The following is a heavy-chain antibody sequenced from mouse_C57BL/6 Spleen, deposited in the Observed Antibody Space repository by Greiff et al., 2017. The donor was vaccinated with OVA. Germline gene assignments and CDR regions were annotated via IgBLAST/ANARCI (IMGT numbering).Heavy chain of an antibody. D-gene: IGHD1-1*01. CDR2: IDPETGGT. V-gene: IGHV1-15*01. CDR1: GYTFTDYE. Sequence: QVQLQQSGAELVRPGASVTLSCKASGYTFTDYEMHWVKQTPVHGLEWIGAIDPETGGTAYNQKFKGKAILTADKSSSTAYMELRSLTSEDSAVDYCTRDYDYGSRGYCDVWGTGTTVTVSS. J-gene: IGHJ1*03. CDR3: TRDYDYGSRGYCDV.